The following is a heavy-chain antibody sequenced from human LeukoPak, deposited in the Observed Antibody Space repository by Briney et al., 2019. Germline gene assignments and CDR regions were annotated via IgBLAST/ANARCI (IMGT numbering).Heavy chain of an antibody. V-gene: IGHV1-8*01. CDR3: ARAARESNSN. CDR1: GYTFSNYN. D-gene: IGHD1-1*01. CDR2: MNPNSGHT. J-gene: IGHJ4*02. Sequence: ASVKVSCKASGYTFSNYNINWVRQATGQGLEWMGYMNPNSGHTVYAQKFQGRVNTTRNTSISTAYMELSRQRFDDTAVYYCARAARESNSNWGQGTLVTVSS.